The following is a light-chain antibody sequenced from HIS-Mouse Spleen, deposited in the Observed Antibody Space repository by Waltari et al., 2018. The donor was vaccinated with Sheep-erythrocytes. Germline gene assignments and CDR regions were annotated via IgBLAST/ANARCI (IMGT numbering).Light chain of an antibody. CDR1: QSISSY. CDR3: QQSYSTPPLT. CDR2: AAS. Sequence: DIQMTQSPSSLSASVGDRVTITCRASQSISSYLNWYQQKPGKDPKLLIYAASSLQSGVPSRFSGSRSGTDFSLTISSLQPADFATYYCQQSYSTPPLTFGGGTKVEIK. V-gene: IGKV1-39*01. J-gene: IGKJ4*01.